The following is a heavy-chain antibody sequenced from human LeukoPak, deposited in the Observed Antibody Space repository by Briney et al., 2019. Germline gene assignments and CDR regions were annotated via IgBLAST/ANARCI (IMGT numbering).Heavy chain of an antibody. J-gene: IGHJ4*02. D-gene: IGHD3-10*01. CDR1: GFTFSTFW. CDR2: IKQDGSEK. CDR3: ATYRAWVTMIRGPEH. Sequence: GGSLRLSCAASGFTFSTFWMSWVRQAPGKGLEWVAKIKQDGSEKYYVDSVKGRFTISRDNAKNSLYLQMNSLRAEDTAVYYCATYRAWVTMIRGPEHWGQGTLVTVSS. V-gene: IGHV3-7*03.